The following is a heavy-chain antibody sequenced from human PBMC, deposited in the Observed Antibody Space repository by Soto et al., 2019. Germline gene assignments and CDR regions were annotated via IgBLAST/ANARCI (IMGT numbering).Heavy chain of an antibody. V-gene: IGHV3-30*03. D-gene: IGHD5-12*01. CDR3: AGHGIGGYDRFDY. Sequence: QVQLVESGGGVVQPGRSLRLSCAASGFTFSSYGMHWVRQAPGKGLEWVAVISYDGSNKYYADSVKGRFTISRDNSKNTLYLQMYSLRAEATAVYYCAGHGIGGYDRFDYWGQGTLVTVSS. CDR2: ISYDGSNK. CDR1: GFTFSSYG. J-gene: IGHJ4*02.